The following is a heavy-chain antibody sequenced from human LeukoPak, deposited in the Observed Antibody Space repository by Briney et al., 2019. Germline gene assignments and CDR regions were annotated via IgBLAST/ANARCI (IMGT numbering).Heavy chain of an antibody. CDR2: IYHSGST. CDR1: GGSISSGGYY. D-gene: IGHD1-14*01. Sequence: SETLSLTCTVSGGSISSGGYYWGWIRQPPGKGLEGFGYIYHSGSTYYNPSLKSRVTISVDRSKNQFSVKLSSVTAADTAVYYCARVGSRASRTDDYSGQGTLVTVSS. CDR3: ARVGSRASRTDDY. J-gene: IGHJ4*02. V-gene: IGHV4-30-2*01.